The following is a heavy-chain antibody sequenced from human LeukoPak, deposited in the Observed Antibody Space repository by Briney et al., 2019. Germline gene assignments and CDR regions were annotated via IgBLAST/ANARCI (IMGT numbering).Heavy chain of an antibody. CDR3: AKARYSSGWYYFDY. D-gene: IGHD6-19*01. V-gene: IGHV3-23*01. CDR1: GFTFSSYA. CDR2: IGGSGGST. Sequence: GGSLRLSCAASGFTFSSYAMGWVRQAPGKGLEWVSAIGGSGGSTYYADSVKGRFTISRDNSKNTLYLQMNSLRAEDTAVYYCAKARYSSGWYYFDYWGQGTLVTVSS. J-gene: IGHJ4*02.